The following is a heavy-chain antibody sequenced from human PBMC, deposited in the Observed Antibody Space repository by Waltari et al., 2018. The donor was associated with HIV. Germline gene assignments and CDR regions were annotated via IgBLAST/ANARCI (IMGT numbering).Heavy chain of an antibody. CDR3: AKDGYTPTYFDY. CDR1: GFTFSSYG. CDR2: ITYDGSNK. V-gene: IGHV3-30*02. J-gene: IGHJ4*02. D-gene: IGHD1-1*01. Sequence: QVQLVESGGDVVQHGGSLRLSCAGSGFTFSSYGMHWGRQAPGKGLEWMSFITYDGSNKYYADSVKGRFTISRDSSKNTLYLQMNGLRSEDTAVYYCAKDGYTPTYFDYWGQGTLVTVSS.